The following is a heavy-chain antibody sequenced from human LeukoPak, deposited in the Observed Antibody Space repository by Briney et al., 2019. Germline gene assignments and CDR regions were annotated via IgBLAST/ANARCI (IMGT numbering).Heavy chain of an antibody. D-gene: IGHD1-26*01. CDR2: ISSSSSYI. CDR1: GFTFSSYS. CDR3: ARAPIVGATHWFDP. J-gene: IGHJ5*02. V-gene: IGHV3-21*01. Sequence: GGSLRLSCAASGFTFSSYSMIWVRQAPGKGLEWVSYISSSSSYIYYADSVKGRFTISRDNAKNSLYLQMNSLRAEDTAVYYCARAPIVGATHWFDPWGQGTLVTVSS.